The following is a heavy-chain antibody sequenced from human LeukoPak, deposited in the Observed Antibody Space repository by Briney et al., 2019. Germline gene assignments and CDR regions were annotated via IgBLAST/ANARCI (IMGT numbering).Heavy chain of an antibody. V-gene: IGHV4-4*07. CDR3: ARGHYDILTGYYDAFDI. CDR2: IYTSGST. Sequence: SETLSLTCTVSGGSISSYYWSWIRQPAGKGREWIGRIYTSGSTNYNPSLKSRVTMSVDTSKNQFSLKLSSVTAADTAVYYCARGHYDILTGYYDAFDIWGQGTMVTVSS. J-gene: IGHJ3*02. CDR1: GGSISSYY. D-gene: IGHD3-9*01.